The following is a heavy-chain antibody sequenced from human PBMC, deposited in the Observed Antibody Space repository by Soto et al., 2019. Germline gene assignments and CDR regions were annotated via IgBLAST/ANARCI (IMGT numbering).Heavy chain of an antibody. D-gene: IGHD4-17*01. J-gene: IGHJ4*02. CDR2: VDPNGGGS. V-gene: IGHV1-2*04. CDR1: GYSFTDYK. CDR3: GTWVDYGDFEGFDF. Sequence: ASVKVSCKTSGYSFTDYKLHWVRQAPGQGLEWMGWVDPNGGGSNSALKFQGSVTMTWDTSITTAYLDLTRLTTNDTATYFCGTWVDYGDFEGFDFWGQGTLVTVSS.